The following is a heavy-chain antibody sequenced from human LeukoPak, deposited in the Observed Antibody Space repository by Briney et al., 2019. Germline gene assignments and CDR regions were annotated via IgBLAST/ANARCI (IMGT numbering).Heavy chain of an antibody. V-gene: IGHV4-59*07. J-gene: IGHJ4*02. CDR3: ARAAMVRGVPIYYVDY. CDR1: GGAISRYY. Sequence: PSDTLSLTCTVSGGAISRYYCTWSRQPPGKGLEWIGYIYYSGSTNYNPSLKSRVTISVDTSKNQFSLKLSSVPAADTAVYYCARAAMVRGVPIYYVDYWGQGTLVTVSS. CDR2: IYYSGST. D-gene: IGHD3-10*01.